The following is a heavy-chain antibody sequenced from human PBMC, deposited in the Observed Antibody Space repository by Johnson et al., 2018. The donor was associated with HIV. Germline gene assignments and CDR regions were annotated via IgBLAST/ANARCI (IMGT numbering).Heavy chain of an antibody. Sequence: VQLVESGGGLVQPGGSLRLSCAASGFTFSSYAMSWVRQAPGKGLEWVSAISGSGGSTYYADSLTGRFTISIDNSKNTLYLQMNSLRAEDTAVYYCARVGQQSNAFDIWGQGTTVTVSS. V-gene: IGHV3-23*04. CDR2: ISGSGGST. D-gene: IGHD6-13*01. CDR3: ARVGQQSNAFDI. J-gene: IGHJ3*02. CDR1: GFTFSSYA.